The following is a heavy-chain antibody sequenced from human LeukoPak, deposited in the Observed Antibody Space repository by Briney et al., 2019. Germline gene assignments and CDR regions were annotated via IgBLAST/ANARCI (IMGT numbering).Heavy chain of an antibody. D-gene: IGHD2-8*02. V-gene: IGHV3-30-3*01. CDR3: ARDLSEKYCIDY. J-gene: IGHJ4*02. CDR2: ISYDARIK. CDR1: GFTFSSYA. Sequence: GRSLRLSCAASGFTFSSYAIHWVRQAPGKGLEWVSFISYDARIKYYADSVKGRLTISRDNSKNTLSLQMNSLRAEDTAIYYCARDLSEKYCIDYWGQGTLVTVSS.